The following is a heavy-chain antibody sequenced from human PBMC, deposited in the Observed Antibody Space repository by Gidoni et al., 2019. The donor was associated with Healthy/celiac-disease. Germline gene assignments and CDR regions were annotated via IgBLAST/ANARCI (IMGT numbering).Heavy chain of an antibody. Sequence: EVQLLESGGGLVQPGGYLRLSGAASGFTFSSYAMSWVRQAQGKGLEWVSAISGSGGSTYYADSVKGRFTISRDNSKNTLYLQMNSLRAEDTAVYYCAKDYPGVQLWLSYFDYWGQGTLVTVSS. V-gene: IGHV3-23*01. CDR1: GFTFSSYA. CDR2: ISGSGGST. D-gene: IGHD5-18*01. CDR3: AKDYPGVQLWLSYFDY. J-gene: IGHJ4*02.